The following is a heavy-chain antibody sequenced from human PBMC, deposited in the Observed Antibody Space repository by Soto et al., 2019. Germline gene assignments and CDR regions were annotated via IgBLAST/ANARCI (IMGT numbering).Heavy chain of an antibody. J-gene: IGHJ6*02. CDR2: MNPNSGDT. Sequence: QVQLVQSGAEVKKPGASVKVSCKASGYTFSSYDINWVRQATGQGLEWMGWMNPNSGDTNYPQKFNRTLTMTMKTAIATPYMQLTSRRPEDTTIYLCARVRTIPRSLVRVATPHYTDATHLWDEGT. V-gene: IGHV1-8*01. D-gene: IGHD2-15*01. CDR1: GYTFSSYD. CDR3: ARVRTIPRSLVRVATPHYTDATHL.